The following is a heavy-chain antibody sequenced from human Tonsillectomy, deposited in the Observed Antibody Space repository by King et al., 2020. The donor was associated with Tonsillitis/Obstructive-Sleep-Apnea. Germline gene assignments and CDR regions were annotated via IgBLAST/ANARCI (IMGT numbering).Heavy chain of an antibody. D-gene: IGHD5-24*01. CDR3: ARRTVDLATINFDY. CDR1: GYSFPTYW. J-gene: IGHJ4*02. CDR2: IYPGDSDA. Sequence: QLVQSGAEVKKPGESLKISCKGSGYSFPTYWIAWVRQMPGKGLEWMGIIYPGDSDATYSPSFQGQVTISADKSISTAYLQWSSLRASDTAIYYCARRTVDLATINFDYWGQGTLVTVSS. V-gene: IGHV5-51*03.